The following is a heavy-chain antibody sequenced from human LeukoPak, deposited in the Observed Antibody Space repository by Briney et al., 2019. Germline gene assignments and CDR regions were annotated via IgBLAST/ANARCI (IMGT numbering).Heavy chain of an antibody. CDR2: IYYSGST. CDR1: GVSISSYY. V-gene: IGHV4-59*01. Sequence: SETLSLTCTVSGVSISSYYWSWIRQPPGKGLEWIGYIYYSGSTNYNPSLKSRVTISVDTSKNQFSLKLSSVTAADTAVYYCAREPVAGHHLDYWGQGTLVTVSS. D-gene: IGHD6-19*01. J-gene: IGHJ4*02. CDR3: AREPVAGHHLDY.